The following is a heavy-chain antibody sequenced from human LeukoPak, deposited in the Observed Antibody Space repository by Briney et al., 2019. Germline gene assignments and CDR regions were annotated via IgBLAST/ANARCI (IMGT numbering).Heavy chain of an antibody. CDR1: GFTFSSYW. J-gene: IGHJ4*02. V-gene: IGHV3-74*01. CDR3: ARTIAGAGSYYGGTGFDY. D-gene: IGHD6-19*01. CDR2: ISSDESST. Sequence: GGSLRLSCAVSGFTFSSYWMHWVRQAPGKGLVWVSRISSDESSTNYADSVKGRFTISRDNAKNTLYLHMNSLRAEDTAVYYCARTIAGAGSYYGGTGFDYWGQGTLVTVSS.